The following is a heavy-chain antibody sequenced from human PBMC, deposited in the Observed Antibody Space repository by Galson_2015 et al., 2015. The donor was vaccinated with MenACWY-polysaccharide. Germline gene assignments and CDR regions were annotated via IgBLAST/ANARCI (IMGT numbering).Heavy chain of an antibody. Sequence: SLRLSCAASGFTFSNFEMHWVRQAPGKGLEGVADISSDGSNKYYADSVKGRFTISRDNSKDTLYLQMNSLRLEDSAVYYCARNGTGDRGWLQLVYISYYGLDVWGQGTTVTVSS. J-gene: IGHJ6*02. CDR3: ARNGTGDRGWLQLVYISYYGLDV. CDR2: ISSDGSNK. CDR1: GFTFSNFE. D-gene: IGHD5-24*01. V-gene: IGHV3-30-3*01.